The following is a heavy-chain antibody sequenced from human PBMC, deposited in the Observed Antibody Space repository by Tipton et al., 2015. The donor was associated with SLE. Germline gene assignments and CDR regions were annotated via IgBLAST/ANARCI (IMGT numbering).Heavy chain of an antibody. CDR1: GFTFSNYW. CDR3: GRGLYSESSVGMDV. Sequence: SLRLSCAASGFTFSNYWMHWVRQAPGKGLVWVSRISQNGYTTYYTDSLKGRFIISKDSAKNTVYLQINSLRVDDTAVYYCGRGLYSESSVGMDVWGQGTTVTVS. CDR2: ISQNGYTT. V-gene: IGHV3-74*01. D-gene: IGHD3-22*01. J-gene: IGHJ6*02.